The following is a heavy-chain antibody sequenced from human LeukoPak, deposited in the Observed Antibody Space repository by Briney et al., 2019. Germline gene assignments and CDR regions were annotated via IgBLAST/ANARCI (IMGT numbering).Heavy chain of an antibody. CDR1: GGSISSSSYY. Sequence: SETLSLTCTVSGGSISSSSYYWGWIRQPPGKGLEWIGSIYHSGSTYYNPSLKSRVTISVDTSKNQFFLKLSSVTAADTAVFDSAGSDYYYYMDVWGKGTTVTVSS. V-gene: IGHV4-39*01. D-gene: IGHD3-10*01. CDR2: IYHSGST. J-gene: IGHJ6*03. CDR3: AGSDYYYYMDV.